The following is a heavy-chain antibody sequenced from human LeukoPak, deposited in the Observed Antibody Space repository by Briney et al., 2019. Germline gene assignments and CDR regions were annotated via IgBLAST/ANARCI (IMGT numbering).Heavy chain of an antibody. CDR1: GFTFSSYA. CDR2: ISGSGGST. D-gene: IGHD3-22*01. J-gene: IGHJ4*02. V-gene: IGHV3-23*01. CDR3: AKSPSKLLYDSSGHFDY. Sequence: AGGSLRLSCAAPGFTFSSYAMSWVRQAPGKGLEWVSAISGSGGSTYYADSVKGRFTISRDNSKNTLYLQMNSLRAEDTAVYYCAKSPSKLLYDSSGHFDYWGQGTLVTVSS.